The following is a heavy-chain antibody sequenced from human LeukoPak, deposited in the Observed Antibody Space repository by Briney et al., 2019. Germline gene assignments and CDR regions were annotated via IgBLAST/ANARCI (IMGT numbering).Heavy chain of an antibody. J-gene: IGHJ4*02. V-gene: IGHV1-69*04. CDR2: IIPILGIA. CDR1: GGTFSSYA. Sequence: ASVKVSCKASGGTFSSYAISWVRQAPGQGLEWMGRIIPILGIANYAQKFQGRVTITADKSTSTAYMELSSLTSEDTAVYYCTRSTKVVSRTFDYWGQGTLVTVSS. CDR3: TRSTKVVSRTFDY. D-gene: IGHD4-23*01.